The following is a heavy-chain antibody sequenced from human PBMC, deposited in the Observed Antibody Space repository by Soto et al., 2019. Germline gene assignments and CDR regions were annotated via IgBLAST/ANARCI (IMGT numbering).Heavy chain of an antibody. CDR3: ARVLRYVLSDRYYWYFDL. V-gene: IGHV4-31*03. D-gene: IGHD3-16*02. CDR1: GASISSGGYS. J-gene: IGHJ2*01. Sequence: QVQLQESGPGLVKPSQTLSLTCTVSGASISSGGYSWGWIRQHPGKGLEWIGFIYYIGTSYYNPSLERRITLSVDTFKNHFSLNLTSVTAADTAVYYCARVLRYVLSDRYYWYFDLWGRGTLVNVSS. CDR2: IYYIGTS.